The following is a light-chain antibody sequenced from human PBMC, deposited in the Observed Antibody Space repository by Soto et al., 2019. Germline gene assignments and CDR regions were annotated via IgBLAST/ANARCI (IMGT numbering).Light chain of an antibody. Sequence: ASLGVTVPITCRVCKSISCWLAWYQQEPGKAPKLLSYKASSLESGVPSRFSGSGSGTEFTLTISSLQPDDFATYYRQPVNRFSLWRFG. V-gene: IGKV1-5*03. CDR2: KAS. CDR3: QPVNRFSLWR. J-gene: IGKJ2*01. CDR1: KSISCW.